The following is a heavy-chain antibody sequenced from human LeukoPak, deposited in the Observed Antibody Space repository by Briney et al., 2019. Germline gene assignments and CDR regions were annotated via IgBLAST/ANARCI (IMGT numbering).Heavy chain of an antibody. CDR3: AKARITMIVVAD. D-gene: IGHD3-22*01. CDR1: GFTFSSYG. CDR2: ISYDGSNK. V-gene: IGHV3-30*18. J-gene: IGHJ4*02. Sequence: PGGSLRLSCAASGFTFSSYGMHWVRQAPGKGLEWVAVISYDGSNKYYADSVKGRFTISRDNSKNTLYLQMNSLRAEDTAVHYCAKARITMIVVADWGQGTLVTVSS.